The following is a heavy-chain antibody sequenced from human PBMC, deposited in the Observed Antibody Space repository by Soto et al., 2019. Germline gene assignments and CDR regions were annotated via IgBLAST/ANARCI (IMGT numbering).Heavy chain of an antibody. CDR2: IIPIFGTA. CDR3: ASSVFHPGTAARPRPDY. Sequence: SVKVSCKASGGTFSSYAISWVRQAPGQGLEWMGGIIPIFGTANYAQKFQGRVTITADESTSTAYMELSSLRSEDTAVYYCASSVFHPGTAARPRPDYWGQGTLVTVSS. CDR1: GGTFSSYA. J-gene: IGHJ4*02. D-gene: IGHD6-6*01. V-gene: IGHV1-69*13.